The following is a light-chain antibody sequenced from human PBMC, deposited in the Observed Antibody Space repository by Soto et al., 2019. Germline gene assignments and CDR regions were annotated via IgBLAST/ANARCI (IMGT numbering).Light chain of an antibody. Sequence: QSALTQPASESGSPGQSITISCTGTSSDVGGYKYVSWYQQNPGKAPNLIIYEVSNRPSGVSNRFSGSKSGNTASLTISGLQAEDEADYYCSSYTSTSTRVVFGGGNKLTVL. CDR1: SSDVGGYKY. CDR2: EVS. V-gene: IGLV2-14*01. CDR3: SSYTSTSTRVV. J-gene: IGLJ2*01.